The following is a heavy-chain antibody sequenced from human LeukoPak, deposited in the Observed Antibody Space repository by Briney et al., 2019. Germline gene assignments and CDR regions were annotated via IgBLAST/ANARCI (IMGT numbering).Heavy chain of an antibody. CDR3: AREGRGWAFDI. V-gene: IGHV1-2*02. J-gene: IGHJ3*02. D-gene: IGHD2-15*01. CDR2: INPNSGGT. Sequence: GASVKVSFKASGYTFTNYGISWVRQAPGQGLEWMGWINPNSGGTNYAQKFQGRVTMTMDTSISTAYMELSRLRSDDTAVYYRAREGRGWAFDIWGQGTMVTVSS. CDR1: GYTFTNYG.